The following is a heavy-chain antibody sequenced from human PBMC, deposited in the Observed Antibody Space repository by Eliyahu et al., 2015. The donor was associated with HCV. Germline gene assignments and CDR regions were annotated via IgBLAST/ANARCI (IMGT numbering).Heavy chain of an antibody. V-gene: IGHV1-18*04. Sequence: QVQLVQSGVEVKKPGASVKVSCKASGYTISSYGINWVRQAPGQGLEWMGWISASGNRKYPERFQGRVIVTTDTSTNTAYMELKSLRTDDTAVYYCTRGAYGDSWGQGTLVTVSS. CDR1: GYTISSYG. D-gene: IGHD4-17*01. CDR2: ISASGNR. J-gene: IGHJ4*02. CDR3: TRGAYGDS.